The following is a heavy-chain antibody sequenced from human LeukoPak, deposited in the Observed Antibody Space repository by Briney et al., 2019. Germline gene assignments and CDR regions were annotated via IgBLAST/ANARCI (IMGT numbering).Heavy chain of an antibody. V-gene: IGHV4-34*01. J-gene: IGHJ5*02. CDR1: GGSFSGYY. CDR2: INHSGST. D-gene: IGHD1-26*01. CDR3: ARATSGSYGRQNRWFDP. Sequence: SETLSLTCAVYGGSFSGYYWGWIRQPPGKGLEWIGEINHSGSTNYNPSLKSRVTISVDTSKNQFSLKLSSVTAADTAVYYCARATSGSYGRQNRWFDPWGQGTLVTVSS.